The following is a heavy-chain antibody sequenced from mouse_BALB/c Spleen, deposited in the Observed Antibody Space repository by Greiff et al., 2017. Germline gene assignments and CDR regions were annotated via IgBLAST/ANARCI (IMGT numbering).Heavy chain of an antibody. CDR2: ISYSGST. CDR3: AIYDRYAWFAY. V-gene: IGHV3-2*02. J-gene: IGHJ3*01. CDR1: GYSITSDYA. Sequence: VQLKESGPGLVKPSQSLSLTCTVTGYSITSDYAWNWIRQFPGNKLEWMGYISYSGSTSYNPSLKSRISITRDTSKNQFFLQLNSVTTEDTATYYCAIYDRYAWFAYWGQGTLVTVSA. D-gene: IGHD2-14*01.